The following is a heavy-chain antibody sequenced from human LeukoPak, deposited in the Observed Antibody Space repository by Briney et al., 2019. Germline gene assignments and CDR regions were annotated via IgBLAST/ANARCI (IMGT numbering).Heavy chain of an antibody. D-gene: IGHD3-22*01. J-gene: IGHJ4*02. V-gene: IGHV4-34*01. CDR2: VTPSGST. CDR1: GGSFSGYF. CDR3: ASSFYYDSRDY. Sequence: SETLSLTCVVYGGSFSGYFWSWIRQPPGKGLEWIGEVTPSGSTNYNPSLKSRVSISIDTSKKKLSLRLTSVTAADSAVYYCASSFYYDSRDYWGQGTLVTISS.